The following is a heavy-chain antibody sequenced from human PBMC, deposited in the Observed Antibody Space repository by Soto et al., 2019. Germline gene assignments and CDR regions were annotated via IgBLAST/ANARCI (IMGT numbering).Heavy chain of an antibody. CDR3: AHRAFMTLHNWFDP. D-gene: IGHD2-21*02. J-gene: IGHJ5*02. CDR2: IYWDDDK. Sequence: QITLKESGPTLVKPTQILTLTCTFSGFSLSTSGVGVGWIRQPPGKALEWLAVIYWDDDKRYSPSLKSRLTITKDTSKNQVVLTMTNMDPVDTATYYCAHRAFMTLHNWFDPWGQGTLVTVSS. V-gene: IGHV2-5*02. CDR1: GFSLSTSGVG.